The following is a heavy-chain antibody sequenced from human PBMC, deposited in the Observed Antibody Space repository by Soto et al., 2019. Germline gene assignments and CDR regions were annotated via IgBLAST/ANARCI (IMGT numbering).Heavy chain of an antibody. J-gene: IGHJ4*02. CDR2: FDPEDGET. V-gene: IGHV1-24*01. Sequence: GASVKVSCKVSGYTLSELSMFWVRQAPGKGLEWMGGFDPEDGETIYAQKFQGRITMTEDTSTDTAYMELSSLRSEDTAVYYCATAHLIRYGRDYWGQGTLVTVSS. CDR3: ATAHLIRYGRDY. D-gene: IGHD3-9*01. CDR1: GYTLSELS.